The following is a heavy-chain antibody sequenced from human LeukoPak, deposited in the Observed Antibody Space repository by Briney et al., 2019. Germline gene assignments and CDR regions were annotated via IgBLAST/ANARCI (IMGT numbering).Heavy chain of an antibody. V-gene: IGHV4-34*01. Sequence: SETLSLTCAVYGGSFSGYYWSWIRQPPGKGLEWIGEINHSGSTNYNPSLKSRVTISVDTSKNQFSLKLSSVTAADTAVYYCARVHGSGNLLEYFDYWGQGTLVTVSS. J-gene: IGHJ4*02. CDR2: INHSGST. CDR3: ARVHGSGNLLEYFDY. CDR1: GGSFSGYY. D-gene: IGHD3-10*01.